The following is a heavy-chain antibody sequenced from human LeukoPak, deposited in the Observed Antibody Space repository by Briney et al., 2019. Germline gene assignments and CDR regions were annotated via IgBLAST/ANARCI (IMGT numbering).Heavy chain of an antibody. CDR3: ATYGDYGRNYDQYGLDA. V-gene: IGHV3-48*03. CDR2: IRSSGSTI. D-gene: IGHD4-17*01. Sequence: GSLRLSCAASGFTFISYEMNWVRQAPGKGLEWVSSIRSSGSTIYYADSVKGRFTISRDNAKNSLYLQMNSLRAEDTAVYYCATYGDYGRNYDQYGLDAWGQGTTVTVSS. J-gene: IGHJ6*02. CDR1: GFTFISYE.